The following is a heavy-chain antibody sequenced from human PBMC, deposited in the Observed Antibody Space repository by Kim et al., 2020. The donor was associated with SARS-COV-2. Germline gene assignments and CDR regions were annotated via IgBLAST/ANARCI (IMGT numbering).Heavy chain of an antibody. CDR3: AREVRDMVRGADRLFDY. V-gene: IGHV1-46*01. Sequence: FRGRVTMTRDTSTSTVYMGLSSLRSEDTAVYYCAREVRDMVRGADRLFDYWGQGTLVTVSS. J-gene: IGHJ4*02. D-gene: IGHD3-10*01.